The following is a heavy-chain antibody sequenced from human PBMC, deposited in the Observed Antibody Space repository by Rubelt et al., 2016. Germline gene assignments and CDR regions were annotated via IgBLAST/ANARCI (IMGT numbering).Heavy chain of an antibody. CDR2: ISGSGGST. D-gene: IGHD3-22*01. Sequence: VRQAPGKGLEWVSAISGSGGSTYYADSVKGRFTISRDNSKNTLYLQMNSLRAEDTAVYYCAKDTSYDSSGYYYDYWGQGTLVTVSS. V-gene: IGHV3-23*01. J-gene: IGHJ4*02. CDR3: AKDTSYDSSGYYYDY.